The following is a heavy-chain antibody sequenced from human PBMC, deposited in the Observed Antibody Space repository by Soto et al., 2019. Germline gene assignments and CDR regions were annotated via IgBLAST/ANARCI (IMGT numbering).Heavy chain of an antibody. CDR2: IDYSGST. Sequence: SETLSLTCTVSGASITSGGHYWSWIRQHPGKGLEWIGYIDYSGSTHYNPSLKSRLSISIDRSKHQFSLNLTSVTPADTAVYYCARHAYRVFDYWGQGTLVTVSS. D-gene: IGHD1-26*01. CDR3: ARHAYRVFDY. CDR1: GASITSGGHY. J-gene: IGHJ4*02. V-gene: IGHV4-31*03.